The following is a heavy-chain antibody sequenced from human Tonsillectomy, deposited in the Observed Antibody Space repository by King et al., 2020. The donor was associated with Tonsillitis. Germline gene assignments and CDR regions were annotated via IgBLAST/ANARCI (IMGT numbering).Heavy chain of an antibody. CDR3: ARGREPLSLPLDY. D-gene: IGHD1-26*01. Sequence: QLVQSGAEVKKPGASVKVSCKAAGNTFTGYYIHWVRQAPGQGLEWMGWINPNSGGTDYAQKFQGWVTMTRDTSISTVYMELNRLTSDDTAVYYCARGREPLSLPLDYWGQGTLVTVSS. CDR1: GNTFTGYY. CDR2: INPNSGGT. J-gene: IGHJ4*02. V-gene: IGHV1-2*04.